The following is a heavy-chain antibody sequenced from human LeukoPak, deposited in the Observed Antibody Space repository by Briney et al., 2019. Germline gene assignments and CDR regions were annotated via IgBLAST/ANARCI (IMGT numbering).Heavy chain of an antibody. V-gene: IGHV4-4*07. D-gene: IGHD3-10*01. CDR2: IDGNGGT. J-gene: IGHJ5*02. Sequence: SETLSLTCGVSGDSITNYFWSWIRQPARGGLEWIGRIDGNGGTNHNPPLWGRVTMSVDTSKNQFSLRVTYVTAAEKAVYYCARDEHGSGSYSAFVNWFDPWGRGNLVIVSS. CDR3: ARDEHGSGSYSAFVNWFDP. CDR1: GDSITNYF.